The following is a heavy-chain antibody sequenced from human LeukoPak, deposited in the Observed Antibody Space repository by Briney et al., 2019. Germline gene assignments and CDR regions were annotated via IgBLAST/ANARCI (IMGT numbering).Heavy chain of an antibody. J-gene: IGHJ4*02. CDR1: GFTFSSYA. D-gene: IGHD1-7*01. CDR2: ISGSGGST. CDR3: AKDSGYNWNYPYYFDY. V-gene: IGHV3-23*01. Sequence: GGSLRLSCAASGFTFSSYAMSWVRQAPGKGLEWVSAISGSGGSTYYADSVKGRFTISRDNSKNTLYLQMNSLRAEDTAVYYCAKDSGYNWNYPYYFDYWGQGTLVTVSS.